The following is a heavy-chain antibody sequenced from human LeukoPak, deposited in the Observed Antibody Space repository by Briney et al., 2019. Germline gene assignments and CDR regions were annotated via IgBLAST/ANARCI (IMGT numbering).Heavy chain of an antibody. D-gene: IGHD3-10*01. CDR1: GFRLDNYW. J-gene: IGHJ4*02. V-gene: IGHV3-7*05. CDR2: INEDGSKI. Sequence: PGGSLSLSCEASGFRLDNYWMTWVRQAPGKGLEWVADINEDGSKIYSLDSVKGRFTISRDNAKNSLSLQLNTLRAEDTAVYYCARWSHVSGRWFLDNWGRGTLVSVSS. CDR3: ARWSHVSGRWFLDN.